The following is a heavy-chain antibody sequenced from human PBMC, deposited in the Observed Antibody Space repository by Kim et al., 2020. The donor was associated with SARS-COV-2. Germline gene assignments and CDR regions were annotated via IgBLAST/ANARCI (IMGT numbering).Heavy chain of an antibody. V-gene: IGHV4-34*01. D-gene: IGHD3-10*01. J-gene: IGHJ4*02. Sequence: YTRYLKSRVTLSVDTSKNQFSLKLSSVTAADTAVYYCARGHYYGSGSLLYWGQGTLVTVSS. CDR3: ARGHYYGSGSLLY.